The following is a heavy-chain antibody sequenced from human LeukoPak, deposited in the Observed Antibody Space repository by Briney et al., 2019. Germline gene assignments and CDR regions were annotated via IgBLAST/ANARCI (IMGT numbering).Heavy chain of an antibody. D-gene: IGHD3-10*01. CDR2: ISSSSSYI. CDR1: GFTFSSYS. V-gene: IGHV3-21*04. Sequence: GGSLRLSCAASGFTFSSYSMNWVRQAPGKGLEWVSSISSSSSYIYYADSVKGRFTISRDDSKNTLYLQMNSLRVEDTAVYYCARDSSMLRGPLVIYYFDFWGQGTLVTVSS. CDR3: ARDSSMLRGPLVIYYFDF. J-gene: IGHJ4*02.